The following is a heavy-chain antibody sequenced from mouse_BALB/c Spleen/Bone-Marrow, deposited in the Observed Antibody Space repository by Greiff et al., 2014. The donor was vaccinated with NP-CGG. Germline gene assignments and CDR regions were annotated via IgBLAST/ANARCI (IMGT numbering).Heavy chain of an antibody. J-gene: IGHJ2*01. D-gene: IGHD1-1*01. CDR3: ANYYYGSHFDY. CDR2: IDPANGNT. CDR1: GFNIKDTY. V-gene: IGHV14-3*02. Sequence: EVNLVESGAALVKPGASVKLSRTASGFNIKDTYMHWVKQRPEQGLEWIGRIDPANGNTKYDPKFQGKATITADTSSNTAYLQLSSLTSEDTAVYYCANYYYGSHFDYWGQGTTLTVSS.